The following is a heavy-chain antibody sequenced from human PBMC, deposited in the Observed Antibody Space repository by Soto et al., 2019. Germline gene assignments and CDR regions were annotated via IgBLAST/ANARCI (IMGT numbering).Heavy chain of an antibody. CDR2: IYYSGST. CDR1: GGSISSYY. V-gene: IGHV4-59*01. D-gene: IGHD7-27*01. CDR3: ARELGPEIDAFDL. Sequence: QVQLQESGPGLVKPSETLSLTCTVSGGSISSYYWSWIRQPPGKGLEWIGYIYYSGSTNYNPSLKSRVTISVDTSKNQFSLKLSSVTAADTAVYYCARELGPEIDAFDLWGQGTMVTVSS. J-gene: IGHJ3*01.